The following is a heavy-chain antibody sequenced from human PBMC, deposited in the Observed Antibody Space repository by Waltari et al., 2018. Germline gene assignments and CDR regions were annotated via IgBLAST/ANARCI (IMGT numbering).Heavy chain of an antibody. CDR1: GFTFSSYG. CDR2: ISGSGSNT. V-gene: IGHV3-23*01. J-gene: IGHJ5*02. CDR3: VKPHGMATVVVFNWFDP. D-gene: IGHD2-15*01. Sequence: EVQLLESGGGLVQPGGSLKLSCAASGFTFSSYGMSWVRQAPGKGLEWVSSISGSGSNTYDAESVKGRFTISRDNSRNTLYLQMNNLRAEDTAVYYCVKPHGMATVVVFNWFDPGGQGTLVTVSS.